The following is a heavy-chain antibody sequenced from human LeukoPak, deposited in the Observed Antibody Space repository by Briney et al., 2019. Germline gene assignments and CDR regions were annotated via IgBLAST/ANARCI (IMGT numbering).Heavy chain of an antibody. D-gene: IGHD3-10*01. CDR3: ARDRGVRGVWSPSTGMDV. CDR1: GGSISTYY. CDR2: VYYTGTT. J-gene: IGHJ6*02. V-gene: IGHV4-59*01. Sequence: SETLSLTCTVSGGSISTYYWSWIRQPPGKGLEWIGYVYYTGTTNYNPSLQSRVTISVDTSKNQFSLKLTSVTAADTAVYYCARDRGVRGVWSPSTGMDVWGQGTTVTVSS.